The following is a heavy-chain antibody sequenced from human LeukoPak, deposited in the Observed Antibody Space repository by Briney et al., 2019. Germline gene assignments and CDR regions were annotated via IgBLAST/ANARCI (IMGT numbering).Heavy chain of an antibody. V-gene: IGHV1-24*01. D-gene: IGHD5/OR15-5a*01. CDR3: TAGGVYSLLDH. Sequence: ASVKVSCKVSGDTLSELSMHWVRQAPGKGLEWMRGFGPEGGEAIYAQKFQGRLTMTEDTSTDTAYMDLRSLRSDDTAVYYCTAGGVYSLLDHWGQGTQVTVSS. CDR1: GDTLSELS. CDR2: FGPEGGEA. J-gene: IGHJ4*02.